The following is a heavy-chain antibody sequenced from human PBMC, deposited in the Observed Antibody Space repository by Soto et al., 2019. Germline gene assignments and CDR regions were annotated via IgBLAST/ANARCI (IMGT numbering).Heavy chain of an antibody. J-gene: IGHJ6*02. CDR2: ISSDGTSR. CDR3: AKVRVKDYYYYAMDV. Sequence: GGSLRLSCAASGFTFSSYGMHWVRQAPGKGLEWVAVISSDGTSRFYADSVKGRFTISRDNSKNTLYLQMNSLRAEDTAMCYCAKVRVKDYYYYAMDVWGQGTTVTVSS. CDR1: GFTFSSYG. V-gene: IGHV3-30*18. D-gene: IGHD4-4*01.